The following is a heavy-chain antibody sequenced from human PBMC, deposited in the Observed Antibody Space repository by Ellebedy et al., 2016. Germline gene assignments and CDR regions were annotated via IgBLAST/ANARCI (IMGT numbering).Heavy chain of an antibody. J-gene: IGHJ6*02. CDR2: IKQDGSEK. CDR3: ASQGLSMDV. V-gene: IGHV3-7*03. CDR1: GFTFSSYW. Sequence: GESLKISXAASGFTFSSYWMSWVRQAPGKGLEWVANIKQDGSEKYYVDSVKGRFTISRDNAKNSLYLQMSSLRAEDTAVYYCASQGLSMDVWGQGTTVTVSS.